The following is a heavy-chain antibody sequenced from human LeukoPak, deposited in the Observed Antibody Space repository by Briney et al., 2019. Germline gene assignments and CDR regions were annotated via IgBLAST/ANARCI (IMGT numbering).Heavy chain of an antibody. D-gene: IGHD3-10*01. V-gene: IGHV4-39*07. CDR2: IYYSGST. Sequence: SETLSLTCTVSGGSISSSSYYWGWIRQPPGKGLEWIGSIYYSGSTYYNPSLKSRVTISVDTSKNQFSLKLSSVTAADTAVYYCARDKGHYGSGSPYGAFDIWGQGTMVTVSS. CDR1: GGSISSSSYY. CDR3: ARDKGHYGSGSPYGAFDI. J-gene: IGHJ3*02.